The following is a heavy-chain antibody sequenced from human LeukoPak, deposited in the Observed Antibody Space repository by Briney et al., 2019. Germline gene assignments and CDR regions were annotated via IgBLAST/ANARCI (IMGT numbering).Heavy chain of an antibody. D-gene: IGHD3-10*01. V-gene: IGHV4-39*07. CDR1: GGSISCSSYY. Sequence: SETLSLTCTVSGGSISCSSYYWGWIRQPPGKGLKWIGSIYYSGSTYYNPSLKRRVTISVDTSKNQFSLKLTSVTAADTAVYYCARVVYRGENWFDPWGPGTLVTVSS. CDR2: IYYSGST. J-gene: IGHJ5*02. CDR3: ARVVYRGENWFDP.